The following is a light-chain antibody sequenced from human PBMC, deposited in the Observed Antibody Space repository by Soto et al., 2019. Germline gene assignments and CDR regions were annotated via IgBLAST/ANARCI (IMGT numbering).Light chain of an antibody. J-gene: IGLJ2*01. V-gene: IGLV2-14*03. CDR2: DVS. Sequence: QSVLTQPASVSGSPGQSITISCTGTSGDVGGYNYVSWYQQHPGKVTKLMIYDVSNRPSGISNRFSGSKSGNTASLTIFGLQAEDEADYYCSSYSSSNTRVVFGGGTKVTVL. CDR1: SGDVGGYNY. CDR3: SSYSSSNTRVV.